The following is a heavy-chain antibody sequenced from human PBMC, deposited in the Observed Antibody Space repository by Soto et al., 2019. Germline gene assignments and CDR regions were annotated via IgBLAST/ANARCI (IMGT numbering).Heavy chain of an antibody. CDR1: AGSFSHYY. Sequence: SETLSLTCAVNAGSFSHYYWNWIRQSPGKGLEWIGKIKHNGSSNYKPSLRSRVSISVDMSKNQVSLRLSSVTAADTAVYYCARGGSSDWQVALDIWGQGTMVTVSS. D-gene: IGHD6-25*01. CDR3: ARGGSSDWQVALDI. CDR2: IKHNGSS. J-gene: IGHJ3*02. V-gene: IGHV4-34*01.